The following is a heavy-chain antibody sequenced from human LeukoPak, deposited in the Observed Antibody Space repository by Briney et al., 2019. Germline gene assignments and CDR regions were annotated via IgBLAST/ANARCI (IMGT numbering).Heavy chain of an antibody. V-gene: IGHV3-7*01. Sequence: GGSLRLSCAASGFTFSNNWMTWVRQAPGKGLEWVASVKKDESEKYYVDSVKGRFTISRDNAKNSLYLQMNSLRVEDTAVYYCAKDRLYYYDTSAYYGLIDYWGQGTLVTVSS. CDR3: AKDRLYYYDTSAYYGLIDY. J-gene: IGHJ4*02. CDR2: VKKDESEK. CDR1: GFTFSNNW. D-gene: IGHD3-22*01.